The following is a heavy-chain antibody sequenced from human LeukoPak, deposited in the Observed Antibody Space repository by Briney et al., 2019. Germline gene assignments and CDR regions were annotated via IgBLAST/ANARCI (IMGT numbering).Heavy chain of an antibody. CDR1: GFTFSSYA. CDR2: ISGSGGST. V-gene: IGHV3-23*01. Sequence: GGSLRLSCAASGFTFSSYAMSWVRQAPGKGLEWVSAISGSGGSTYYADSVKGRFTISRDNSKNTLYLQMNSLRAEDTAVYYCARDRRWAVGLWFDSWGQGTLVTVSS. CDR3: ARDRRWAVGLWFDS. D-gene: IGHD4-23*01. J-gene: IGHJ5*01.